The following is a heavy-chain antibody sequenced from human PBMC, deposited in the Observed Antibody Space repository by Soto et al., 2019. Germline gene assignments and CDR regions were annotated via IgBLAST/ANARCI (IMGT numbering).Heavy chain of an antibody. V-gene: IGHV1-8*01. CDR2: MNPNSGNT. Sequence: ASVKVSCKASGYTFTRDDINWVRQATGQGLEWMGWMNPNSGNTGYAQKFQGRVTMTRNTSISTAYMELSSLRSEDTAVYYCARVTAAAGKSDAFNIWGQGTMVTVSS. CDR3: ARVTAAAGKSDAFNI. J-gene: IGHJ3*02. D-gene: IGHD6-13*01. CDR1: GYTFTRDD.